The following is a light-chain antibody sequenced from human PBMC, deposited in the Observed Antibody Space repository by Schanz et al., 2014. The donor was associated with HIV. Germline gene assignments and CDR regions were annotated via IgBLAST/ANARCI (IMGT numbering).Light chain of an antibody. Sequence: QSVLTQPPSVSAAPGQKVTISCSGSNSNIGNNYVSWYQQLPGTAPKLLIYDNNKRPSGIPDRFSGSKSGTSATLGITGLQTGDEADYYCGTWDSSLWVFGGGTQLTVL. J-gene: IGLJ3*02. CDR2: DNN. V-gene: IGLV1-51*01. CDR3: GTWDSSLWV. CDR1: NSNIGNNY.